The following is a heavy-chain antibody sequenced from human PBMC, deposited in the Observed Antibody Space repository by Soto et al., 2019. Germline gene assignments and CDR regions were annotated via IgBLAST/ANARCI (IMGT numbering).Heavy chain of an antibody. CDR1: VCTFSSYA. Sequence: PVGSVRLSCASSVCTFSSYAMHCVRQSPGKGLEWVAVISYDGSNKYYADSVKGRFTISRDNSKNTLYLQMNSLRAEDTAVYYCARDWPWLPRTYYGMDVLGQGTTFIVSS. V-gene: IGHV3-30-3*01. CDR2: ISYDGSNK. J-gene: IGHJ6*02. CDR3: ARDWPWLPRTYYGMDV. D-gene: IGHD6-19*01.